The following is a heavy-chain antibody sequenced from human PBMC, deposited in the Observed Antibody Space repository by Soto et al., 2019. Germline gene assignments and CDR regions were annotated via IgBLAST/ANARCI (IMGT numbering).Heavy chain of an antibody. CDR2: LYSGGST. Sequence: GGSLRLSCAASGFTVSSNYMSWVRQAPGKGLEWVSVLYSGGSTYYADSVKGRFTISRDNSKNTLYLQMNSLRAEDTTVYYCARDMVRGLYPEYFQHWGQGTLVTVSS. V-gene: IGHV3-66*01. CDR1: GFTVSSNY. CDR3: ARDMVRGLYPEYFQH. J-gene: IGHJ1*01. D-gene: IGHD3-10*01.